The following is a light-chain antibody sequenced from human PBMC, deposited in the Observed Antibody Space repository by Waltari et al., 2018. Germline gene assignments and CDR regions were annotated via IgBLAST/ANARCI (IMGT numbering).Light chain of an antibody. Sequence: QSVLTQPPSASGTPGQRVTISCSGSSPNLGSNFVYWYQQLPGTAPKLLIYRNDMRPSGVPDRFSGSKSDTSASLAISDLRSEDEADYYCAAWDDSLTGFVFGTGTEVTAL. V-gene: IGLV1-47*01. CDR2: RND. J-gene: IGLJ1*01. CDR3: AAWDDSLTGFV. CDR1: SPNLGSNF.